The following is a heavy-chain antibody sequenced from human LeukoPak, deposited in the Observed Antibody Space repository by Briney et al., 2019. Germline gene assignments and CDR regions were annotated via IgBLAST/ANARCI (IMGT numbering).Heavy chain of an antibody. CDR3: ARDRTAGQQPFWD. Sequence: ASETLSLTCTVSGGSISNYYWTWIRQPPGKGLEWIGYIYYSRSTNYNPSLKSRVTISVDTSKNQFSLKLSSVTAADTAVYYCARDRTAGQQPFWDWGQGTLVTVSS. CDR1: GGSISNYY. CDR2: IYYSRST. V-gene: IGHV4-59*01. D-gene: IGHD6-13*01. J-gene: IGHJ4*02.